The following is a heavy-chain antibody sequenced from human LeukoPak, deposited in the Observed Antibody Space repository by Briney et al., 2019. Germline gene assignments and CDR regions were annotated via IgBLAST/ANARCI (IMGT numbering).Heavy chain of an antibody. D-gene: IGHD3-22*01. CDR1: GYTFTDYY. CDR3: ARDHRAVVITHYELDY. CDR2: ISAYNGNT. Sequence: ASVKVSCKASGYTFTDYYIHWVRQAPGQGLEWMGWISAYNGNTNYAQKLQGRVTMTTDTSTSTAYMELRSLRSDDTAVYYCARDHRAVVITHYELDYWGQGTLVTVSS. J-gene: IGHJ4*02. V-gene: IGHV1-18*04.